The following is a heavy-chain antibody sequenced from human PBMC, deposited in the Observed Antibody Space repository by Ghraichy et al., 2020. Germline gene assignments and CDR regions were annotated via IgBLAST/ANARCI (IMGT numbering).Heavy chain of an antibody. J-gene: IGHJ4*02. CDR2: ISGSGGST. CDR1: GFTFSSYA. D-gene: IGHD3-16*01. V-gene: IGHV3-23*01. Sequence: GGSLRLSCAASGFTFSSYAINWVRQAPGKGLEWVSAISGSGGSTYYADSVKGRFTISRDNSKNTLYLQMNSLRAEDTAVYYCAKDLRGIKTVRFDYWGQGTLVTVSS. CDR3: AKDLRGIKTVRFDY.